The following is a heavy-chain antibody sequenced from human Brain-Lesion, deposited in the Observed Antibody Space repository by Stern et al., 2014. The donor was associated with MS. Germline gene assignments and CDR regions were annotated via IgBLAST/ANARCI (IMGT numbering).Heavy chain of an antibody. CDR3: ARVYNTIYGIVTQRGSGMDV. CDR1: GFTFGNYW. J-gene: IGHJ6*02. V-gene: IGHV3-7*01. CDR2: IKEDGNEK. Sequence: EVQLVESGGGLVQPGGSLTISCTAAGFTFGNYWMTWVGQAPGKGLEWVANIKEDGNEKNYVDSVKGRFTISRDNARNSLYLQMNSLRVEDTALYYCARVYNTIYGIVTQRGSGMDVWGQGTTVIVSS. D-gene: IGHD3-3*01.